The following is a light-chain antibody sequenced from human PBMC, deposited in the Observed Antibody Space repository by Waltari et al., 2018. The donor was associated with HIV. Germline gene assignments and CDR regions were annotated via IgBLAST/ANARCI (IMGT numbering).Light chain of an antibody. CDR3: SSFTTSNSLL. V-gene: IGLV2-14*01. Sequence: QSALTQPASVSGSPGQSSTVSCTGTSSDGGYCDFVSWSQQTPGIAPKLVIYEVSNRPSGISDRFSGSKSGNTASLTISGLQTEDEADYYCSSFTTSNSLLFGGGTKVTVL. CDR2: EVS. J-gene: IGLJ2*01. CDR1: SSDGGYCDF.